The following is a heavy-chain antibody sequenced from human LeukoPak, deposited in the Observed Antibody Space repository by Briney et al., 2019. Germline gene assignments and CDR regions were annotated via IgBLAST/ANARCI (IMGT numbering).Heavy chain of an antibody. J-gene: IGHJ5*02. V-gene: IGHV5-51*01. Sequence: GESLKISCKASGYTFTNYYIAWVRQLPGKGLEWMGIVDPGDYDTRYSPSLQDQVTISADKSINTAYLQWSSLKDSDTAMYYCTRVIADNWFDPWGQGTLVTVSA. CDR3: TRVIADNWFDP. CDR2: VDPGDYDT. CDR1: GYTFTNYY. D-gene: IGHD3-10*01.